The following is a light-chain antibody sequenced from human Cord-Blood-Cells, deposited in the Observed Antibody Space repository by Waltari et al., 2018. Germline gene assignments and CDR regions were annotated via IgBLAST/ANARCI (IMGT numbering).Light chain of an antibody. CDR3: AAWDDSLSGWV. CDR1: SSNIGRNY. CDR2: RNN. V-gene: IGLV1-47*01. Sequence: QSVLTQPPSASGTPGQRVTISCSGSSSNIGRNYVYWYQQLPGTAPKLLIYRNNQRPSGVPDRFSGSKSGTSASLAISGLRSEDEADYYCAAWDDSLSGWVSGGGTKLTVL. J-gene: IGLJ3*02.